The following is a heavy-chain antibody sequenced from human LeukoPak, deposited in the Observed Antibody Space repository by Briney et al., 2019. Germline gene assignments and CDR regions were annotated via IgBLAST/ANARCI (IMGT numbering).Heavy chain of an antibody. D-gene: IGHD2-2*02. Sequence: SETLSLTCAVYGGSFSGYYWSWIRQPPGKGLEWIGEINHSGSTNYNPSLKSRVTISVDTSKNQFSLKLSSVTAADTAVYYCARSASNPAIEVPAAICYFDYWGQGTLVTVSS. CDR2: INHSGST. V-gene: IGHV4-34*01. CDR3: ARSASNPAIEVPAAICYFDY. CDR1: GGSFSGYY. J-gene: IGHJ4*02.